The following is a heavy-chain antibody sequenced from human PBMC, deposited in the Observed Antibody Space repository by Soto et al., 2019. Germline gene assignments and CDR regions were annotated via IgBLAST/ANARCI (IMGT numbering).Heavy chain of an antibody. J-gene: IGHJ3*02. CDR1: GFTSSSYW. D-gene: IGHD3-22*01. CDR2: ISNDGTST. CDR3: ARDWYYYDTSDHFSADAFDI. V-gene: IGHV3-74*01. Sequence: EVQLVESGGGLVQPGGSLRLSCAASGFTSSSYWMHWVRQAPGKGLVWVSRISNDGTSTNYADSVKGRFTISRDNAKNTVYLEMNRRRAEDTAVYYCARDWYYYDTSDHFSADAFDIWGQGTTVTVSS.